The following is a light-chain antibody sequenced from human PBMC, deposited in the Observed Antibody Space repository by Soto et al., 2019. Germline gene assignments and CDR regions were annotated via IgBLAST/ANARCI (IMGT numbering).Light chain of an antibody. CDR3: QSYDSSLSLVV. V-gene: IGLV1-40*01. CDR1: SSNIVAGYD. J-gene: IGLJ2*01. Sequence: QSVLTQPPSVSGAPGQRVTISCTGSSSNIVAGYDVHWYQQLPGTAPKLLIYGNSNRPSGVPDRFSGSKSGTSASLAITGLQAEDEADYYCQSYDSSLSLVVFGGGTKLTVL. CDR2: GNS.